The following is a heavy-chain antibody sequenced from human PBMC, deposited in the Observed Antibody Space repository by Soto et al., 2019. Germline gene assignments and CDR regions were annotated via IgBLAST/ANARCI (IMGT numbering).Heavy chain of an antibody. CDR3: AKAVGSYGNFDY. CDR2: ISWNSGSI. CDR1: GFTFDDYA. D-gene: IGHD5-18*01. V-gene: IGHV3-9*01. Sequence: EVQLVESGGGLVQPGRSLRLSCAASGFTFDDYAMHWVRQAPGKGLEWVSRISWNSGSIGYADSVKGRFTISRDNAKNSLCLQMSSLRAEDTALYYCAKAVGSYGNFDYWGQGTLVTVSS. J-gene: IGHJ4*02.